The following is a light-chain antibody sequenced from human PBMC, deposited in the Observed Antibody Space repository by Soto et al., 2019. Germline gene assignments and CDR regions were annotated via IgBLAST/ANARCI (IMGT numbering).Light chain of an antibody. Sequence: EIVMTQSEATLSVCPGGRATLSCSSSQSVGKYLVWYQQKPGQAPRLLIYDASHRATGIPARFSGSGSGTDFTLTISSLESEDFAVYFCQQRSDWSSITFGQGTRLEI. CDR2: DAS. J-gene: IGKJ5*01. CDR1: QSVGKY. V-gene: IGKV3-11*01. CDR3: QQRSDWSSIT.